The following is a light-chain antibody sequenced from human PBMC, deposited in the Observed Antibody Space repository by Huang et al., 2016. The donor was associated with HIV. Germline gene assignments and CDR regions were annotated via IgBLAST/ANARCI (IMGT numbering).Light chain of an antibody. J-gene: IGKJ1*01. CDR2: DAS. Sequence: EIVMTQSPATLSVSPGERATLSCRASQSVSSKLAWYQQKPGQAPRLLIYDASTRAAGIPARFSGSGSVTEFTLTISSLQSEDFAVYYCQQYNNWRTFGQGTKVEIK. V-gene: IGKV3-15*01. CDR3: QQYNNWRT. CDR1: QSVSSK.